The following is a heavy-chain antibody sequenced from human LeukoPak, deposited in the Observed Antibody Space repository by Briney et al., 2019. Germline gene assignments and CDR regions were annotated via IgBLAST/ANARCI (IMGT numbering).Heavy chain of an antibody. J-gene: IGHJ4*02. V-gene: IGHV3-7*01. CDR1: AFIFSGHW. D-gene: IGHD1-20*01. Sequence: GGSLRLSCEGSAFIFSGHWMNWVRQTPGRGLEWVANIKQDGSEKYYVDSVKGRFTISRDNAKNSLYLQMNSLRAEDTAVYYCARLYNWNYFDYWGQGTLVTVSS. CDR2: IKQDGSEK. CDR3: ARLYNWNYFDY.